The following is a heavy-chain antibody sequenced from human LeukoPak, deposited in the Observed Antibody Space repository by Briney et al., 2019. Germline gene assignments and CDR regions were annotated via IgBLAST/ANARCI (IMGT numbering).Heavy chain of an antibody. V-gene: IGHV3-30-3*01. D-gene: IGHD3-3*01. CDR1: GFTFSSYA. CDR3: ARVPRGYYIIQFDY. Sequence: GGSLRLSCAASGFTFSSYAMHWVRRAPGKGLEWVAVISYDGSNKYYADSVKGRFTISRDNSKNTLYLQMNSLRAEDTAVYYCARVPRGYYIIQFDYWGQGTLVTVSS. J-gene: IGHJ4*02. CDR2: ISYDGSNK.